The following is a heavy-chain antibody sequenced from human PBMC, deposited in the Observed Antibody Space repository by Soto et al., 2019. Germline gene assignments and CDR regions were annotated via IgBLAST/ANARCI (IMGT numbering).Heavy chain of an antibody. CDR3: AKVIGSWPYY. Sequence: PGGSLRLSCAASGFTFSSYAMSWVRQSPGKGLEWVSAISGSGGSTYYADSVKGRFTISRNNSKNTLYLQMNSLRAEDTAVYYCAKVIGSWPYYWGQGTLVTVSS. J-gene: IGHJ4*02. D-gene: IGHD6-13*01. V-gene: IGHV3-23*01. CDR2: ISGSGGST. CDR1: GFTFSSYA.